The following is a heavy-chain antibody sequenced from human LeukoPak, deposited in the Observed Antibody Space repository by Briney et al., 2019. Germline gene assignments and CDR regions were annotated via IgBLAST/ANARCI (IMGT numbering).Heavy chain of an antibody. V-gene: IGHV3-74*01. J-gene: IGHJ3*02. CDR3: ARAATGARNAFDI. Sequence: QTGGSLRLSCAASGFIFSSYWMHWVRQTPGKGLVWVSRLHNDGTNTNYADSVNGRFTISRDSAKNTLYLQMNSLRAEDTAVYYCARAATGARNAFDIWGQGTMVTVSS. CDR1: GFIFSSYW. D-gene: IGHD6-13*01. CDR2: LHNDGTNT.